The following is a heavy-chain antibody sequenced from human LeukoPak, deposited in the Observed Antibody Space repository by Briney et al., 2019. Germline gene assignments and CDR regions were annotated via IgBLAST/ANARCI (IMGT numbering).Heavy chain of an antibody. CDR2: IWYDGSNK. CDR3: ARDGSSGWYWVDY. J-gene: IGHJ4*02. V-gene: IGHV3-33*08. Sequence: QPGGSLRLSCAASGFTFSSYGMHWVRQAPGKGLEWVAVIWYDGSNKYYADSVKGRFTISRDNSKNTPYLQMNSLRAEDTAVYYCARDGSSGWYWVDYWGQGTLVTVSS. D-gene: IGHD6-19*01. CDR1: GFTFSSYG.